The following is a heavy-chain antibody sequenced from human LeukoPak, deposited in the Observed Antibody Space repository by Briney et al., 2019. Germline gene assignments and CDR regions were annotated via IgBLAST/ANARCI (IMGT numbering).Heavy chain of an antibody. J-gene: IGHJ4*02. D-gene: IGHD3-22*01. Sequence: TGGPLRLSCAASGFTFSSYAMSWVRQAPGKGLDWVSVISGSGDTTYYADSVKGRFTISRDNSKNTLYLQMNSLRAEDTAVYYCAKTFYYGSSGYCNFDYWGQGTLVTVSS. CDR3: AKTFYYGSSGYCNFDY. V-gene: IGHV3-23*01. CDR1: GFTFSSYA. CDR2: ISGSGDTT.